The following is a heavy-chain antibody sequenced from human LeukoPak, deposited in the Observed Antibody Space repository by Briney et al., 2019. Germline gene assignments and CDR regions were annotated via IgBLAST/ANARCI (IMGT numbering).Heavy chain of an antibody. CDR1: GGSISSSSYY. J-gene: IGHJ4*02. V-gene: IGHV4-39*07. CDR3: ALSIAVAGTGNYFDY. CDR2: IYYSGST. Sequence: SETLSLTCTVSGGSISSSSYYWGWIRQPPGKGLEWIGSIYYSGSTYYNPSLKSRVTISVDTSKNQFSLKLSSVTAADTAVYYCALSIAVAGTGNYFDYWGQGTLVTVSS. D-gene: IGHD6-19*01.